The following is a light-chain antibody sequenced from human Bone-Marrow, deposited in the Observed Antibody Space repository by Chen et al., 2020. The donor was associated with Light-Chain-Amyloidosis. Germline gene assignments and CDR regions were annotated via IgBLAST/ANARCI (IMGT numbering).Light chain of an antibody. CDR2: RDT. CDR3: QAADSSGTYEVI. J-gene: IGLJ2*01. V-gene: IGLV3-25*03. Sequence: SYELTQPPSVLVSPGQTARITCSGDDLPTKYAYWYQQKPGQAPVLVIHRDTERPSGISERFSGASSGTTATLTISGVQAEDEADYHCQAADSSGTYEVIVGGGTKLTVL. CDR1: DLPTKY.